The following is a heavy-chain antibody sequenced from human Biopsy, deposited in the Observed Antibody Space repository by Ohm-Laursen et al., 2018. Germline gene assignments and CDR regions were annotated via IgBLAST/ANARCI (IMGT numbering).Heavy chain of an antibody. CDR2: IYYSGST. CDR3: ARDDAVTVIRGLYY. V-gene: IGHV4-59*01. CDR1: GGDINNYY. Sequence: SETLSLTCNVSGGDINNYYWSWIRQPPGKGLEWIGYIYYSGSTKYNPSLKSRVSVSVDTSKNQFSLRLSSVTAADTAVYYCARDDAVTVIRGLYYWGQGALVTVSS. D-gene: IGHD2-21*02. J-gene: IGHJ4*02.